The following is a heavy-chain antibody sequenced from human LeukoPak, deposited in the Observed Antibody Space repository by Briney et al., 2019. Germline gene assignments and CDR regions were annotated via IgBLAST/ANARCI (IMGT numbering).Heavy chain of an antibody. Sequence: PSETLSLTCTVSGGSISSYYWSWIRQPPGKGLEWIGYIYYSGSTNYNPSLKSRVTISVDTSKNQFSLKLSSVTAADTAVYYCARVDQQWLVPSTYYYYMDVWGKGTTGTVSS. CDR1: GGSISSYY. V-gene: IGHV4-59*01. D-gene: IGHD6-19*01. CDR2: IYYSGST. J-gene: IGHJ6*03. CDR3: ARVDQQWLVPSTYYYYMDV.